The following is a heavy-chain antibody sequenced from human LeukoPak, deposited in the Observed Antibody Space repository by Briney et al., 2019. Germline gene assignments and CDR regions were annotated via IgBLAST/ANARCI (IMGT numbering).Heavy chain of an antibody. CDR1: GGSFSGYY. Sequence: PSETLSLTCAVFGGSFSGYYWSWIRQPPGKGLEWIGEINHSGSTNYNPSLKSRVTISVDTSKKQFSLKLSSVTAADTAVYYCARDGSLGAGYYMDVWGKGTTVTVSS. CDR3: ARDGSLGAGYYMDV. J-gene: IGHJ6*03. V-gene: IGHV4-34*01. D-gene: IGHD1-26*01. CDR2: INHSGST.